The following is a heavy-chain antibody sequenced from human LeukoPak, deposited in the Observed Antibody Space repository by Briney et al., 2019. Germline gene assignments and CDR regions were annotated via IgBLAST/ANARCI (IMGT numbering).Heavy chain of an antibody. J-gene: IGHJ5*02. CDR3: VGGIFGVVTQKANWFDP. Sequence: GGSLRLSCAASGFPFRSYTMNWVRQAPGKGLEWVSSISSTGTNIFYADSVKGRFATSRDNAKNSLYLQMSSLKVEDTALYYCVGGIFGVVTQKANWFDPWGQGALVTVSS. D-gene: IGHD3-3*01. CDR2: ISSTGTNI. V-gene: IGHV3-21*01. CDR1: GFPFRSYT.